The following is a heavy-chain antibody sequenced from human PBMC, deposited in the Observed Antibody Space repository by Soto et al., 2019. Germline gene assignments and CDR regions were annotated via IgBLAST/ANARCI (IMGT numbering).Heavy chain of an antibody. CDR1: GLTFSSYG. D-gene: IGHD6-13*01. CDR2: IWYDGSNK. J-gene: IGHJ3*02. Sequence: GGSLRLSCAASGLTFSSYGMHWVRQAPGKGLEWVAVIWYDGSNKYYADSVKGRFTISRDNSKNTLYLQMNSLRAEDTAVYYCARIQQSGSSWGLTDDAFDIWGQGTMVTVSS. V-gene: IGHV3-33*01. CDR3: ARIQQSGSSWGLTDDAFDI.